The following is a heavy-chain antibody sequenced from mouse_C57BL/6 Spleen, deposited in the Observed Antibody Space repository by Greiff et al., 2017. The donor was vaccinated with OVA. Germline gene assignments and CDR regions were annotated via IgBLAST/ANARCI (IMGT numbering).Heavy chain of an antibody. J-gene: IGHJ3*01. Sequence: DVMLVESGGGLVQPGGSMKLSCVASGFTFSNYWMNWVRQSPEKGLEWVAQIRLKSDNYATHYAESVKGRFTISRDDSNSSVYLQLNNIRAEDTGMDYCTGGGVAWFAYWGQGTLVTVSA. CDR3: TGGGVAWFAY. CDR2: IRLKSDNYAT. CDR1: GFTFSNYW. V-gene: IGHV6-3*01.